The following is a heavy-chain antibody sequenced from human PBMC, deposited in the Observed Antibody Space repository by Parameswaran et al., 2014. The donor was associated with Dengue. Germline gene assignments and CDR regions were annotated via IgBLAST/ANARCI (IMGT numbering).Heavy chain of an antibody. CDR3: AKSPYYDFWSGYYGMDV. CDR2: ISGSGGST. J-gene: IGHJ6*02. D-gene: IGHD3-3*01. V-gene: IGHV3-23*01. Sequence: RWIRQPPGKGLEWVSAISGSGGSTYYADSVKGRFTISRDNSKNTLYLQMNSLRAEDTAVYYCAKSPYYDFWSGYYGMDVWGQGTTVTVSS.